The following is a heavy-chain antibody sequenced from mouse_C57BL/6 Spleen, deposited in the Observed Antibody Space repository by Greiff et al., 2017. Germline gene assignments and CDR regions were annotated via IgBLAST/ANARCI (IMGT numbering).Heavy chain of an antibody. CDR1: GYTFTSYW. CDR2: INPSNGGT. Sequence: QVQLKQPGTELVKPGASVKLSCKASGYTFTSYWMHWVKQRPGQGLEWIGNINPSNGGTNYNEKFKSKATLTVDKSSSTAYIQLSSLTSEDSAVYYCARRDLVQGYFDYWGQGTTLTVSS. J-gene: IGHJ2*01. D-gene: IGHD1-1*02. CDR3: ARRDLVQGYFDY. V-gene: IGHV1-53*01.